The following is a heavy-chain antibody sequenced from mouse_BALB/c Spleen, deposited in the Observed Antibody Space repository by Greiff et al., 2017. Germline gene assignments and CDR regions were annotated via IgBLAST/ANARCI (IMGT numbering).Heavy chain of an antibody. CDR1: GFTFSDYY. CDR2: ISDGGSYT. J-gene: IGHJ1*01. V-gene: IGHV5-4*02. D-gene: IGHD2-3*01. Sequence: EVKLVESGGGLVKPGGSLKLSCAASGFTFSDYYMYWVRQTPEKRLEWVATISDGGSYTYYPDSVKGRFTISRDNAKNNLYLQMSSLKSEDTAMYYCARGGGYSSYWYFDVWGAGTTVTVSS. CDR3: ARGGGYSSYWYFDV.